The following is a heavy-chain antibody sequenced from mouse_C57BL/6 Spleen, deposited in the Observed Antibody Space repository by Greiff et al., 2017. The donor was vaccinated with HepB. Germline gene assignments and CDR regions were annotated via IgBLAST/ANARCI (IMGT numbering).Heavy chain of an antibody. CDR2: IYPGSGNN. Sequence: QVQLQQSGPELVKPGASVKICCKASGYTFTSYYIHWVKQRPGQGLEWIGWIYPGSGNNEYNEKFKGKTTLAADTSSSTSDMQLSSLTSEDSAVYFSARPARASLWDYDVWGAGTTVTVSS. J-gene: IGHJ1*01. V-gene: IGHV1-66*01. CDR3: ARPARASLWDYDV. D-gene: IGHD3-1*01. CDR1: GYTFTSYY.